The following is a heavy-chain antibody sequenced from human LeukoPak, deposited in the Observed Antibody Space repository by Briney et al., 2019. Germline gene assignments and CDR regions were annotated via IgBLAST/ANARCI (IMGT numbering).Heavy chain of an antibody. CDR3: ASTRRAAVAGRFDS. D-gene: IGHD6-19*01. Sequence: SETLSLTCNVSGASMSSNYWSWIRQPPGKGLEWIGYIYHSGNTNYSPSLESRVTMSVDGSKNQFSLRVHFVSAADTAVYYCASTRRAAVAGRFDSWGQGTLVTVSS. CDR2: IYHSGNT. J-gene: IGHJ4*02. CDR1: GASMSSNY. V-gene: IGHV4-4*09.